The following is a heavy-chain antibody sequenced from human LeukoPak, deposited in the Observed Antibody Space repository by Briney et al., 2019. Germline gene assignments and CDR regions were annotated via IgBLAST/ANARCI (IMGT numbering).Heavy chain of an antibody. Sequence: SETLSLTCAVYGGSFSGYYWSWIRQPPGKGLEWIGEINHSGSTNYNPSLKSRVTISVDTSKNQFSLKLSSVTAADTAVYYCARGSILKYVSGTYNYWGQGTLVTVSS. J-gene: IGHJ4*02. CDR2: INHSGST. CDR1: GGSFSGYY. CDR3: ARGSILKYVSGTYNY. D-gene: IGHD3-3*01. V-gene: IGHV4-34*01.